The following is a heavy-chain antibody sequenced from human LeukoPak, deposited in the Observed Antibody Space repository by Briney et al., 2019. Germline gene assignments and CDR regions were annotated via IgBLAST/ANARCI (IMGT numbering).Heavy chain of an antibody. V-gene: IGHV1-2*02. CDR1: GYTFTGYY. J-gene: IGHJ4*02. D-gene: IGHD1-26*01. CDR3: ARDRKESGRDRKESDY. Sequence: ASVKVSCKASGYTFTGYYMHWVRQAPGQGLEWMGWINPNSGGTNYAQKFQGRVTMTRDTSISTAYMELSRLRSDDTAVYYCARDRKESGRDRKESDYWGQGTLVTVSS. CDR2: INPNSGGT.